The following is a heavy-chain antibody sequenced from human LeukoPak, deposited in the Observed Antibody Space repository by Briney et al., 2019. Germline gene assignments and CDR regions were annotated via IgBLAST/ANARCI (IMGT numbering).Heavy chain of an antibody. D-gene: IGHD6-13*01. CDR1: GGSISSSSYY. CDR2: IYYSGST. V-gene: IGHV4-39*01. CDR3: ATSSGIAAAGIDY. J-gene: IGHJ4*02. Sequence: MTSETLSLTCTVSGGSISSSSYYWGWIRQPPGKGLEWIGSIYYSGSTHYNPSLKSRVTISVDTSKNQFSLKLSSVTAADTAVYYCATSSGIAAAGIDYWGQGTLVTVSS.